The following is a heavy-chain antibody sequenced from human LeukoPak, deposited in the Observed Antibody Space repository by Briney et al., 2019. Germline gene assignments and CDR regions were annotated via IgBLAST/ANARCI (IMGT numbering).Heavy chain of an antibody. Sequence: GGSLRLSCAASGFTFSSYSTNWVRQAPGKGLEWVSSISSSGSYIYYADSVKGRFTISRDNAKNSLYLQMNSLRAEDTAVYYCARATHRQLVVDYFDYWGQGTLVTVSS. CDR2: ISSSGSYI. CDR3: ARATHRQLVVDYFDY. CDR1: GFTFSSYS. J-gene: IGHJ4*02. D-gene: IGHD6-13*01. V-gene: IGHV3-21*01.